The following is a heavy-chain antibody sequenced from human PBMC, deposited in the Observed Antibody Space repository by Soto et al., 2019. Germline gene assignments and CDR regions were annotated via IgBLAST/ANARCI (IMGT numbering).Heavy chain of an antibody. Sequence: ETLSLTCTVSGGSISSSSYYWGWIRQPPGKGLEWIGSIYYSGSTYYNPSLKSRVTISVDTSKNQFSLKLSSVTAADTAVYYCARRPRIVVVYGFDPWGQGTLVTVSS. D-gene: IGHD2-21*01. CDR1: GGSISSSSYY. V-gene: IGHV4-39*01. CDR2: IYYSGST. CDR3: ARRPRIVVVYGFDP. J-gene: IGHJ5*02.